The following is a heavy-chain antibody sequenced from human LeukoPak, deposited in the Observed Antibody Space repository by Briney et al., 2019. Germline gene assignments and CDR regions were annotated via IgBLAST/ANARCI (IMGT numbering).Heavy chain of an antibody. CDR1: GFTFSTYA. CDR3: VGSHDFWSGSGY. D-gene: IGHD3-3*01. J-gene: IGHJ4*02. Sequence: PGGSLRLSCAASGFTFSTYAMSWVRQAPGKGLEWVSSISGSGGSTYYADSVRGRFTISRDNSKNTLYLQMNSLRAEDTAVYYCVGSHDFWSGSGYWGQGTLVTVSS. V-gene: IGHV3-23*01. CDR2: ISGSGGST.